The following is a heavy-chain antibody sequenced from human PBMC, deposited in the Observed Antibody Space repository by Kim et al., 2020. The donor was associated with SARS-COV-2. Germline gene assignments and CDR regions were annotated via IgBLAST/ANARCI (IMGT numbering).Heavy chain of an antibody. CDR3: ARAPQAPRTIQFDP. V-gene: IGHV4-31*03. CDR1: GGSISSGGYY. CDR2: IYYSGST. J-gene: IGHJ5*02. Sequence: SETLSLTCTVSGGSISSGGYYWSWIRQHPGKGLEWIGYIYYSGSTYYNPSLKSRVTISVDTSKNQFSLKLSSVTAADTAVYYCARAPQAPRTIQFDPWGQGTLVTVSS.